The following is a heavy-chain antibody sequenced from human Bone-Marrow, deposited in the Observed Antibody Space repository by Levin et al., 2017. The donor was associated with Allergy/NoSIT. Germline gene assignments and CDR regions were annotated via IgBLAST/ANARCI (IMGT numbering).Heavy chain of an antibody. V-gene: IGHV3-23*01. D-gene: IGHD1-26*01. CDR1: GLNFDNFA. CDR2: ITSSGASS. CDR3: AKGGATVLDAFDV. Sequence: GESLKISCVASGLNFDNFAMIWVRQAPGKGLEWVSSITSSGASSDYAASVKGRFTVSRDNYKNMLFLQLNRLRAEDTALYYCAKGGATVLDAFDVWGQGTMVSVSS. J-gene: IGHJ3*01.